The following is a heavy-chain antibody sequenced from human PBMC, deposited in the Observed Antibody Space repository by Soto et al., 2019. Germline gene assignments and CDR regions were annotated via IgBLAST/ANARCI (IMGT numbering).Heavy chain of an antibody. J-gene: IGHJ6*02. Sequence: WSVGLSXAASGFTVSSYAMGGVLQAPGKGLEWVSAISGSGGSTYYADSVKGRFTISRDNSKNTLYLQMNSLRAEDTAVYYCAKDVYTSSWYAAAYYYGMDVCGEATMVT. V-gene: IGHV3-23*01. CDR1: GFTVSSYA. D-gene: IGHD6-13*01. CDR2: ISGSGGST. CDR3: AKDVYTSSWYAAAYYYGMDV.